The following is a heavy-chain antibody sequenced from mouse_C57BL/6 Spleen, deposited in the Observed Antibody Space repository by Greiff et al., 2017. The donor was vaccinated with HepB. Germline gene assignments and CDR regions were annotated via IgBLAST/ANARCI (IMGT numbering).Heavy chain of an antibody. CDR2: IWSAGST. CDR3: ARNSGDYYGPGAY. Sequence: VKLLESGPGLVQPSQSLSITCTVSGFSFTSYGVHWVRQSPGKGLEWLGVIWSAGSTDYNAAFISRLSISKDNSKSQVFFKMNSLQADDTAIYYCARNSGDYYGPGAYWGQGTLVTVSA. V-gene: IGHV2-2*01. D-gene: IGHD1-1*01. J-gene: IGHJ3*01. CDR1: GFSFTSYG.